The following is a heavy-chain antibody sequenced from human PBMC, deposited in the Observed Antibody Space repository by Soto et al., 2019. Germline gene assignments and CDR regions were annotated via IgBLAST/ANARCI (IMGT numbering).Heavy chain of an antibody. CDR2: MNANNGNT. CDR1: GYTFTKYD. D-gene: IGHD3-3*01. V-gene: IGHV1-8*03. J-gene: IGHJ4*02. Sequence: ASVKVSYKASGYTFTKYDINWVRQATGQGLEWMGWMNANNGNTGYSQKFQGRVTITRNTSISTAYMELSSLRSEDTAVYYCARELNYDFWSGYFAFVDYWGQGTLVTVSS. CDR3: ARELNYDFWSGYFAFVDY.